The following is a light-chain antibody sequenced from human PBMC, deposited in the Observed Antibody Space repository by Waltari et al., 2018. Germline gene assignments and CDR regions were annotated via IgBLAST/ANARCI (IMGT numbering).Light chain of an antibody. V-gene: IGKV2-28*01. Sequence: GEPASISCRSSQSLLHSNGYNYLDWYLQKAGQSPQLLIYLGSNRASGVPDRFSGSGSGTDFTLEISRVEAEDVGVYYCMQALQTPYTFGQGTKLEIK. CDR2: LGS. CDR1: QSLLHSNGYNY. CDR3: MQALQTPYT. J-gene: IGKJ2*01.